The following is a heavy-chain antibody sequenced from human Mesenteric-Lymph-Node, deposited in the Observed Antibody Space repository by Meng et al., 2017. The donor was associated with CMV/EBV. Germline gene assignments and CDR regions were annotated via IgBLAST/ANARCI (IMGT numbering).Heavy chain of an antibody. CDR2: ISRSSYYT. CDR3: ARAGPNNQNDH. Sequence: GGSLRLSCNVSGGSIWSGNFYWTWIRQPPGKGLEWVSSISRSSYYTYYADSVKGRFTISRDNAKNSLYLQMNSLRAEDTAVYYCARAGPNNQNDHWGQGTLVTVSS. V-gene: IGHV3-21*01. CDR1: GGSIWSGN. J-gene: IGHJ4*02. D-gene: IGHD2-8*01.